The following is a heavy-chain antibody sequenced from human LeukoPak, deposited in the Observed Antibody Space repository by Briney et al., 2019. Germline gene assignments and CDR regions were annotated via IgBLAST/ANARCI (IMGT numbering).Heavy chain of an antibody. J-gene: IGHJ4*02. CDR3: ARYYYDSSGYYYPFDY. V-gene: IGHV3-21*01. Sequence: GGTLRLSCAASGFTFSSYSMDWVRQAPGKGLEWVSSISSSSSYIYYADSVKGRFTISRDNAKNSLYLQMNSLRAEDTAVYYCARYYYDSSGYYYPFDYWGQGTLVTVSS. CDR2: ISSSSSYI. D-gene: IGHD3-22*01. CDR1: GFTFSSYS.